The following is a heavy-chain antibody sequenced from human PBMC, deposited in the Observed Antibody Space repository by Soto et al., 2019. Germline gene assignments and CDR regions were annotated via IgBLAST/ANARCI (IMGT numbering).Heavy chain of an antibody. CDR3: AGCGSRNVDKAMIWDWFDP. Sequence: SETLSLTCTVSGDSISSGENYWSWIRQTPGKGLEWIGYIYYTGGTYYNPSLRSRVTLSLDTSKNQFSLKLSSVTAADTAVYYCAGCGSRNVDKAMIWDWFDPWGQATLVTVSS. CDR2: IYYTGGT. CDR1: GDSISSGENY. D-gene: IGHD5-18*01. J-gene: IGHJ5*02. V-gene: IGHV4-30-4*01.